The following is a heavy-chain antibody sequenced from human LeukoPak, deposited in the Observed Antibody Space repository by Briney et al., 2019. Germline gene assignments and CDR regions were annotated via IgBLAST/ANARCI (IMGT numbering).Heavy chain of an antibody. D-gene: IGHD1-26*01. CDR2: INHSGST. CDR3: ARVGRGSYFLRNPPYYYMDV. J-gene: IGHJ6*03. Sequence: SETLSLTCAVYGGSFSGYYWSWIRQPPGKGLEWIGEINHSGSTNYNPSLKSRVTISVDTSKNQFSLKLSSVTAADTAVYYCARVGRGSYFLRNPPYYYMDVWGKGTTVTVSS. CDR1: GGSFSGYY. V-gene: IGHV4-34*01.